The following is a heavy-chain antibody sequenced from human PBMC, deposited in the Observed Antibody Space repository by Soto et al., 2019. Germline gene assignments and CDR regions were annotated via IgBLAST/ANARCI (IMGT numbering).Heavy chain of an antibody. CDR1: GFTFSNYA. J-gene: IGHJ4*02. CDR2: LSDSGNT. D-gene: IGHD3-16*01. V-gene: IGHV3-23*01. CDR3: AREGSGSRLYYFDY. Sequence: GGSLRLSCAASGFTFSNYAMSWVRQRPGEGLEWVSALSDSGNTYYVDSVKGRFTISRDDSNNTLFLQMDSLRAEDTAIYYCAREGSGSRLYYFDYRAQRALVIVSS.